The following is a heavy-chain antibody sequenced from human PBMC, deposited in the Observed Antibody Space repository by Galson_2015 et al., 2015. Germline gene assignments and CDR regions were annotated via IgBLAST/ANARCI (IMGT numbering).Heavy chain of an antibody. CDR1: GFTFSNYA. J-gene: IGHJ4*02. V-gene: IGHV3-23*01. D-gene: IGHD1-26*01. CDR2: ISGSGGST. CDR3: AKVVGAGYMDV. Sequence: SLRLSCAASGFTFSNYALSWVRQAPGKGLEGVSRISGSGGSTHYADSVKGRFTISRDNSKNTLYLQMNSLRAEDTAVYYCAKVVGAGYMDVWGQGTLVTVSS.